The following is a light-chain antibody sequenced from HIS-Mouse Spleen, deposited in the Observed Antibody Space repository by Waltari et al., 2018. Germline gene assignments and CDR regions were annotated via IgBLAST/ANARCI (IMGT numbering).Light chain of an antibody. Sequence: QSALTQPASVSGSPGQSITISCTGTSSAVGGYHYVSWYQQHPGKAPKLIIYDVTNRPSGVSNRFSGSKSGNTASLTISGLQAEDEADYYCSSYTSSSFNVVFGGGTKLTVL. CDR1: SSAVGGYHY. J-gene: IGLJ2*01. CDR3: SSYTSSSFNVV. CDR2: DVT. V-gene: IGLV2-14*03.